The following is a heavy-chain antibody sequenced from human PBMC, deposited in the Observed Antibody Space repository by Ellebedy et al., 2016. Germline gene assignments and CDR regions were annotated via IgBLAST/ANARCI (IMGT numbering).Heavy chain of an antibody. CDR3: ARDQNGLVGIFGVTTTWGADY. CDR2: ISYDGSNK. CDR1: GFTFSNYG. Sequence: GESLKISXAASGFTFSNYGMHWVRQAPGKGLEWVAVISYDGSNKYYVDSVKGRFTISRDNSKNTLYLEMSSLRADDAAVYYCARDQNGLVGIFGVTTTWGADYWGQGALVTVSS. V-gene: IGHV3-30*03. D-gene: IGHD3-3*01. J-gene: IGHJ4*02.